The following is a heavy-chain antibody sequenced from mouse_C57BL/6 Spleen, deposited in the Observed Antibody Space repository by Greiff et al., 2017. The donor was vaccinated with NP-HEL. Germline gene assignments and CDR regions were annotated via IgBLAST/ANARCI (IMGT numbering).Heavy chain of an antibody. J-gene: IGHJ2*01. D-gene: IGHD2-2*01. CDR2: ILPGSGST. V-gene: IGHV1-9*01. CDR3: ARDGYDTGDYFDY. Sequence: QVQLQQSGAELMKPGASVKLSCKATGYTFTGYWIEWVKQRPGHGLEWIGWILPGSGSTNYNEKFKGKATLTADTSSNTAYMQLSSLTTEDYSIYYCARDGYDTGDYFDYWGQGTTLTVSS. CDR1: GYTFTGYW.